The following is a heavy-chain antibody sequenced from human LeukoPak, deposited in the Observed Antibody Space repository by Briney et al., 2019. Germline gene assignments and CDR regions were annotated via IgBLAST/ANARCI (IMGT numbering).Heavy chain of an antibody. V-gene: IGHV5-51*01. CDR3: ARRSENHYGMDV. CDR1: GFHFNNYW. J-gene: IGHJ6*02. Sequence: GESLKISCEASGFHFNNYWVGWVRQMPGKGLEWMGIIYPGDSDTRYSPSFQGQVTISADKSISTAYLLWSSLKAADTAMYYCARRSENHYGMDVWGQGTTVTVSS. CDR2: IYPGDSDT.